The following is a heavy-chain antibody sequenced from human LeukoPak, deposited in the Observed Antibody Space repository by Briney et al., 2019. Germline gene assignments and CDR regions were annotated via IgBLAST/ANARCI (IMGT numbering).Heavy chain of an antibody. CDR1: GYTFTGYY. D-gene: IGHD4-17*01. CDR3: ARDYGDYPGYYYYYMDV. Sequence: ASVKVSCKASGYTFTGYYMHWVRQAPGQGLEWMGWINPNSGGTNYAQKFQGRVTMTRDTPISTAYMELSRLRSDDTAVYYCARDYGDYPGYYYYYMDVWGKGTTVTVSS. CDR2: INPNSGGT. V-gene: IGHV1-2*02. J-gene: IGHJ6*03.